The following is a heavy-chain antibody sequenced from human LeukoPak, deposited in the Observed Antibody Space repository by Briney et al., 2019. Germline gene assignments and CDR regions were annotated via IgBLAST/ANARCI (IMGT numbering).Heavy chain of an antibody. J-gene: IGHJ4*02. D-gene: IGHD6-19*01. CDR3: AKDTYSSGWYKVTYGY. V-gene: IGHV3-33*06. Sequence: PGGSLRLSCAASGFTFSSYGMHWVRQAPGKGLEWVAVIWYDGSNKYYADSVKGRFTISRDNSKNTLYLQMNSLRAEDTAVYYCAKDTYSSGWYKVTYGYWGQGTLVTVSS. CDR2: IWYDGSNK. CDR1: GFTFSSYG.